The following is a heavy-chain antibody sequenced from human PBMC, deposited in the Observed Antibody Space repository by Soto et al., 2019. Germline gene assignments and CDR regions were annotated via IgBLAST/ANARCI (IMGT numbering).Heavy chain of an antibody. Sequence: SPTLSLPCAISGDSVSSNSAAWNWIRQSPSRGLESVGRTYYRSKWYNDYAVSVKSRITVNPDTSKKQFSLQLNSVTPEDTAVYYCAREIRGYDVVGFDYWGQEPLVPVSS. CDR1: GDSVSSNSAA. CDR3: AREIRGYDVVGFDY. V-gene: IGHV6-1*01. J-gene: IGHJ4*02. D-gene: IGHD5-12*01. CDR2: TYYRSKWYN.